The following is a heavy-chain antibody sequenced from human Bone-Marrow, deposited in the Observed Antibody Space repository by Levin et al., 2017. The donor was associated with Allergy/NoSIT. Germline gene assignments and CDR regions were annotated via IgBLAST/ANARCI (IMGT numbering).Heavy chain of an antibody. V-gene: IGHV3-74*01. CDR3: AKDLSGGEDF. Sequence: GESLKISCAASGFTFSTYWMHWVRQAPGKGLVWVSRINEDGSTTTYADSVKGRFTSSRDNAKNTLYLQMNSLRAEDTAVYYCAKDLSGGEDFWGQGTLVTVSS. CDR1: GFTFSTYW. D-gene: IGHD2-21*01. CDR2: INEDGSTT. J-gene: IGHJ4*02.